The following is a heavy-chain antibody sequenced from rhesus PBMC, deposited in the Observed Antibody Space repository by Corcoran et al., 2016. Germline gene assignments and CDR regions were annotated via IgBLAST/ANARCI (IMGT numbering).Heavy chain of an antibody. D-gene: IGHD6-25*01. J-gene: IGHJ4*01. CDR3: TREGGIAAAGVDY. Sequence: DVQLVESGGGLVKPGGSLRLSCAASGFTFDDYAMSWVRQAPGKGLEWVSRMCGNSGTIYSADSVKGRFTSSRDNAKNSLFLQMDRLRAEDTAVYYCTREGGIAAAGVDYWGQGVLVTVSS. CDR1: GFTFDDYA. V-gene: IGHV3-134*01. CDR2: MCGNSGTI.